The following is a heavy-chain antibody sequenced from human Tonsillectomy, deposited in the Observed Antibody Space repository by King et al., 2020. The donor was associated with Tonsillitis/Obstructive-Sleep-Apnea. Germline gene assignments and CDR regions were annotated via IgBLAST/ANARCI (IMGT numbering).Heavy chain of an antibody. Sequence: DVQLVESGGGLVKPGGSLRLSCAASGFTFSSYSMNWVRQAPGKGLEWVSSISSSSSYIYYADSVKGRFTISRDNAKNSLYLQMNSLRAEDTAVYYCARSVEIAVVTAARVVDNESYYYYYMDVWGKGTTVTVSS. D-gene: IGHD2-2*01. CDR3: ARSVEIAVVTAARVVDNESYYYYYMDV. J-gene: IGHJ6*03. CDR2: ISSSSSYI. V-gene: IGHV3-21*01. CDR1: GFTFSSYS.